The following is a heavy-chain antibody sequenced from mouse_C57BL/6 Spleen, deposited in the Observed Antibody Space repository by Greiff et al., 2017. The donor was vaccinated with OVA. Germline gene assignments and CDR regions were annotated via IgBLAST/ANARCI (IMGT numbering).Heavy chain of an antibody. J-gene: IGHJ2*01. V-gene: IGHV3-6*01. CDR1: GYSITSGYY. D-gene: IGHD1-1*01. CDR2: ISYDGSN. Sequence: EVQLVESGPGLVKPSQSLSLTCSVTGYSITSGYYWHWIRQFPGNKLEWMGYISYDGSNNYNPSLKNRISITRDTSKNQFFLKLNSVTTEDTATYYCARTTTVVSYFDYWGQGTTLTVSS. CDR3: ARTTTVVSYFDY.